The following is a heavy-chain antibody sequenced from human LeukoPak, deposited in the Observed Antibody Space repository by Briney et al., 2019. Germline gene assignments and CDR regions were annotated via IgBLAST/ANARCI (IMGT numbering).Heavy chain of an antibody. CDR1: GFNFMNYE. CDR3: ARAPLVATLAVNWFDP. V-gene: IGHV3-48*03. J-gene: IGHJ5*02. Sequence: PGGSLRLSCVGSGFNFMNYEMNWVRQAPGKGLEWVSYISTSGTTIYYADSVKGRFTISRDNAKNSLYLQMNSLRAEDTAVYYCARAPLVATLAVNWFDPWGQGTLVTVSS. D-gene: IGHD5-12*01. CDR2: ISTSGTTI.